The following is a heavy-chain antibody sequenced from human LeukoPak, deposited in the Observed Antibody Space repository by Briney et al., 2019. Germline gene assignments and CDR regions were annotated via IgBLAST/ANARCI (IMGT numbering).Heavy chain of an antibody. V-gene: IGHV3-48*04. CDR2: ISSSSTI. CDR3: AKASSGYYSAILG. D-gene: IGHD3-22*01. J-gene: IGHJ4*02. CDR1: GFTFSSYS. Sequence: WGSLRLSCAASGFTFSSYSMNWVRQAPGKGLEWVSYISSSSTIYYADSVKGRFTISRDNGKNSLYLQMNSLRAEDTALYYCAKASSGYYSAILGWGQGTLVTVSS.